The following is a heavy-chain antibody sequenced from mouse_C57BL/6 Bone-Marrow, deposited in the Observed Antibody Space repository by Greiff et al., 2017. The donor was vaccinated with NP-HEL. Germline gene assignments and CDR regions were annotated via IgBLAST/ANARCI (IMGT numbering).Heavy chain of an antibody. J-gene: IGHJ4*01. V-gene: IGHV1-4*01. CDR2: INPSSGYT. CDR1: GYTFTSYT. D-gene: IGHD2-10*01. CDR3: ARRPYYGIYYAMDY. Sequence: VQLQQSGAELARPGASVKMSCKASGYTFTSYTMHWVKQRPGQGLEWIGYINPSSGYTKYNQKFKDKATLTADKSSSTAYMQLSSLTSEDSAVYYCARRPYYGIYYAMDYWGQGTSVTVSS.